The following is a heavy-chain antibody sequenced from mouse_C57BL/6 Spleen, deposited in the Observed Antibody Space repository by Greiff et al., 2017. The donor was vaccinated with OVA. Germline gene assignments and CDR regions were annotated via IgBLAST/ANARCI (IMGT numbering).Heavy chain of an antibody. CDR1: GFTFSDYG. J-gene: IGHJ4*01. CDR2: ISSGSSTL. Sequence: EVQVVESGGGLVKPGGSLKLSCAASGFTFSDYGMHWVRQAPEKGLEWVAYISSGSSTLYYADTVKGRFTISRDNAKNTLFLQMTSLRSEDTAMYYCASMITTGYYAMDYWGQGTSVTVSS. D-gene: IGHD2-4*01. V-gene: IGHV5-17*01. CDR3: ASMITTGYYAMDY.